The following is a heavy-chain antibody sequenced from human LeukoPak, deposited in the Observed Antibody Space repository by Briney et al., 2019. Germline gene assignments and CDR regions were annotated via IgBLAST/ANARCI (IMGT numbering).Heavy chain of an antibody. D-gene: IGHD3-10*01. Sequence: GGSLRLSCAASGLTFSSYWMSWVRQAPGQGLEWVANIKQDGSEIYYADSVKGRFTLSRDNAKNSLHLQMNSLRAEDTGVYYCARGSSGYWGQGTLVTVSS. CDR2: IKQDGSEI. CDR1: GLTFSSYW. J-gene: IGHJ4*02. CDR3: ARGSSGY. V-gene: IGHV3-7*01.